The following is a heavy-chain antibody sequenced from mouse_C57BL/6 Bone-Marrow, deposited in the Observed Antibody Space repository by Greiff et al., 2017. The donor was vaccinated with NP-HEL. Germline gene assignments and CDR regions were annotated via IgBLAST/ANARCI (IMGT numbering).Heavy chain of an antibody. J-gene: IGHJ3*01. CDR3: ARDLLEFAY. CDR1: GFTFSDYY. V-gene: IGHV5-16*01. Sequence: EVMLVESEGGLVQPGSSMKLSCTASGFTFSDYYMAWVRQVPEKGLEWVANINYDGSSTYYLDSLKSRFLISRDNAKNILYLQMSSLKSEDTATYYCARDLLEFAYWGQGPLVTASA. CDR2: INYDGSST.